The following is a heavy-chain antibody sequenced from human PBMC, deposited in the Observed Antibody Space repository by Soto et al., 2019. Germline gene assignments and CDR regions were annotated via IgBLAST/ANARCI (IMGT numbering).Heavy chain of an antibody. CDR3: ARDYYDSSGYYYGYFDY. D-gene: IGHD3-22*01. Sequence: SETLSLTCTVSGGSINSYYWSWIRQPPGKRLEWIGYIYYSGSTNYNPSLKSRVTISVDTSKNQYSLKLSSVTAADTAVYYCARDYYDSSGYYYGYFDYWGQGTLVTVSS. CDR2: IYYSGST. CDR1: GGSINSYY. J-gene: IGHJ4*02. V-gene: IGHV4-59*01.